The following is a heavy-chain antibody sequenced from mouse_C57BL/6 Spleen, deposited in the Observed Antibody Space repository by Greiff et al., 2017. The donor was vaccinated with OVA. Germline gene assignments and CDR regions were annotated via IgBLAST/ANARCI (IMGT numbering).Heavy chain of an antibody. CDR1: GYTFTDYE. CDR2: IDPETGGT. V-gene: IGHV1-15*01. J-gene: IGHJ1*03. CDR3: TRPGGYWYFDV. D-gene: IGHD1-1*02. Sequence: VKLMESGAELVRPGASVTLSCKASGYTFTDYEMHWVKQTPVHGLEWIGAIDPETGGTAYNQKFKGKAILTADKSSSTAYMELRSLTSEDSAVYYCTRPGGYWYFDVWGTGTTVTVSS.